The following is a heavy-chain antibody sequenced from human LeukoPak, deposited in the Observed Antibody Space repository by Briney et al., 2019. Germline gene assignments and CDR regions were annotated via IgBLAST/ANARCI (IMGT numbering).Heavy chain of an antibody. CDR3: ARRPITMVRIGAFDI. Sequence: GGSLRLSCAASGFTFSNYAMSWARQAPGKGLEWVSAISGSGGSTYYADSVKGRFTISRDNSKNTLYLQMNSLRAEDTAVYYCARRPITMVRIGAFDIWGQGTMVTVSS. CDR2: ISGSGGST. V-gene: IGHV3-23*01. D-gene: IGHD3-10*01. CDR1: GFTFSNYA. J-gene: IGHJ3*02.